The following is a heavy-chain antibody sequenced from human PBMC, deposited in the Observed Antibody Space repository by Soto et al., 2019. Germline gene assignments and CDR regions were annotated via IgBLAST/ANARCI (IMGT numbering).Heavy chain of an antibody. D-gene: IGHD5-18*01. J-gene: IGHJ4*02. CDR1: GYTFTGYY. CDR3: ARARRGYSYGYRDY. Sequence: ASVKVSCKASGYTFTGYYMHWVRQAPGQGLEWMGWINPNSGGTNYAQKFQGRVTMTRDTSISTAYMELSRLRSDDTAVYYCARARRGYSYGYRDYWGQGTLVTVSS. CDR2: INPNSGGT. V-gene: IGHV1-2*02.